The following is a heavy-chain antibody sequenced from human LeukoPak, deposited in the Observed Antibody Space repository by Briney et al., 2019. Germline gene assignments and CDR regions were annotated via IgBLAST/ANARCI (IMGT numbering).Heavy chain of an antibody. CDR2: ISYDGSTE. D-gene: IGHD6-19*01. J-gene: IGHJ4*02. Sequence: GGSLRLSCAASGFTFSGYAMHWVRQAPGKGLEWVTVISYDGSTEYYADSVKGRFTISRDNSKTTLYLQMNSLRAEDAAVYYCATNGPGIAVAGYVDYWGQGTLVTVSS. CDR3: ATNGPGIAVAGYVDY. CDR1: GFTFSGYA. V-gene: IGHV3-30-3*01.